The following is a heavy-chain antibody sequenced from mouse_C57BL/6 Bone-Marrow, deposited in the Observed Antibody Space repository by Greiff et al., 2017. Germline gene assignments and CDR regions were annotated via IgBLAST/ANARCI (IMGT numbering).Heavy chain of an antibody. CDR1: GYTFTSYG. D-gene: IGHD1-1*01. CDR3: ARFRYYGSTEWYFDV. Sequence: VQRVESGAELARPGASVKLSCKASGYTFTSYGISWVKQRTGQGLEWIGEIYPRSGNTYYNEKFKGKATLTADKSSRTAYMELRSLTSADSAVFFGARFRYYGSTEWYFDVWGTGTTVTVSS. CDR2: IYPRSGNT. V-gene: IGHV1-81*01. J-gene: IGHJ1*03.